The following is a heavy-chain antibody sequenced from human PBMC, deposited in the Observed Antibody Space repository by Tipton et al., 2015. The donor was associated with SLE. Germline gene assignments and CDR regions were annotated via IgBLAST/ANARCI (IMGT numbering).Heavy chain of an antibody. V-gene: IGHV4-59*01. CDR1: GGSISSYY. D-gene: IGHD3-3*01. J-gene: IGHJ2*01. CDR2: IYYSGNT. CDR3: ARDLSGAHYDL. Sequence: LRLSCTVSGGSISSYYWSWIRLPPGKGLEWIGCIYYSGNTNYNPSLKSRVTISVDTSKNQFSLNLSSETAADTAVYYCARDLSGAHYDLWGRGTLVTVSS.